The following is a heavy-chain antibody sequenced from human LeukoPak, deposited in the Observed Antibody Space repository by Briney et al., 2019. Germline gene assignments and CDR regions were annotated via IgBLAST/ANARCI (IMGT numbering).Heavy chain of an antibody. CDR3: ARGRPGNYNDY. Sequence: PGGSLRLSCAASGFTFSSYSMHWVRQAPGKGLQWLSKVTSSVTMYYADSVKGRFTISRDNAKNSLYLQMNSLRDEDTAMYYCARGRPGNYNDYWGQGTLVTVSS. V-gene: IGHV3-48*02. CDR1: GFTFSSYS. D-gene: IGHD3-9*01. CDR2: VTSSVTM. J-gene: IGHJ4*02.